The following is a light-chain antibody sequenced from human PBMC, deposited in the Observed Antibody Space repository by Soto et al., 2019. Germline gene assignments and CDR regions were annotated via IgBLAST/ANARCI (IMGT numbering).Light chain of an antibody. CDR1: SSDVGAYNY. CDR2: EVN. CDR3: TSYAGSNIWV. Sequence: QSALTQPPSASGSPGQSVTISCTGTSSDVGAYNYVSWYQQYPGKAPKLMIYEVNKRPSGXXXXFSGSKSGKTASLTVSGXXXXXXXDYHCTSYAGSNIWVFGGGTKVTVL. V-gene: IGLV2-8*01. J-gene: IGLJ3*02.